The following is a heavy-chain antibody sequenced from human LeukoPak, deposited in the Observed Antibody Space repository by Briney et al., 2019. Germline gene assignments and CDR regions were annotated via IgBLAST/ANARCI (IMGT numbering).Heavy chain of an antibody. V-gene: IGHV3-23*01. CDR2: ITSSGST. CDR1: GFTFNNYA. D-gene: IGHD4-17*01. J-gene: IGHJ4*02. Sequence: PGASLRLSCAASGFTFNNYAMNWVRQAPGKGLEWVSVITSSGSTYYADCVKGRFTISRDNSKNTLYLQMNSLRAEDTAIYYCAKDLYGDYDFDCWGRGTLVTVSS. CDR3: AKDLYGDYDFDC.